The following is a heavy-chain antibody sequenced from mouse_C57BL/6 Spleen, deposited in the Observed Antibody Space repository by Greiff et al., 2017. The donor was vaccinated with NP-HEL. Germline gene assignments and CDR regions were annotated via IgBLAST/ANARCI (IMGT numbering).Heavy chain of an antibody. J-gene: IGHJ2*01. V-gene: IGHV7-3*01. D-gene: IGHD3-3*01. CDR2: IRNKANGYTT. Sequence: EVKLQESGGGLVQPGGSLSLSCAASGFTFTDYYMSWVRQPPGKALEWLGFIRNKANGYTTEYSASVKGRFTISRDNSQSILYLQMNALRAEDSATYYCARGPRDYYFDYWGQGTTLTVSS. CDR3: ARGPRDYYFDY. CDR1: GFTFTDYY.